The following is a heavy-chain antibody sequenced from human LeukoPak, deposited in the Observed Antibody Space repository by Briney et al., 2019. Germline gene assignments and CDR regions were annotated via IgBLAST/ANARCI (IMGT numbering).Heavy chain of an antibody. V-gene: IGHV3-21*01. CDR3: AKEVEVSPGPDY. CDR1: GLSFSTYS. Sequence: PGGSLRLSCAASGLSFSTYSMNWVRQAPGKGLEWVSSISSSSAHIFYPDSVKGRFTISRDNSKNTLYLQMNSLRAEDTAVYYCAKEVEVSPGPDYWGQGTLATVSS. CDR2: ISSSSAHI. D-gene: IGHD2-15*01. J-gene: IGHJ4*02.